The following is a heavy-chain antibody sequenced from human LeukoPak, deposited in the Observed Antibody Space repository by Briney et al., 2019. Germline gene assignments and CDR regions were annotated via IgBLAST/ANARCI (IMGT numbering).Heavy chain of an antibody. CDR3: ARDLYGDYEHYYYYYYMDV. D-gene: IGHD4-17*01. CDR2: INPSGGST. Sequence: GASVKVSCKASGYTFTSYYMHWVRQAPGQGLEWMGIINPSGGSTNYAQKFQGRVTMTRDTSISTAYMELSRLRSDDTAVYYCARDLYGDYEHYYYYYYMDVWGKGTTVTVSS. V-gene: IGHV1-46*01. CDR1: GYTFTSYY. J-gene: IGHJ6*03.